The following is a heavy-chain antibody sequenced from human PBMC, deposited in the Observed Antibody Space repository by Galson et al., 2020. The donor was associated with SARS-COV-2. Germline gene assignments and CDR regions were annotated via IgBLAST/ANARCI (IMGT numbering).Heavy chain of an antibody. Sequence: SETMSLTCTVSGGSISSSSHHWAWVRQPPGMGLEWIGSIYYSGTTYYKPSLRSRVTISVDTSKNEFSLSLRSVTAADTAVYHCAREYRSSSDIWGQGTMVAVSS. CDR3: AREYRSSSDI. CDR2: IYYSGTT. V-gene: IGHV4-39*07. J-gene: IGHJ3*02. D-gene: IGHD6-6*01. CDR1: GGSISSSSHH.